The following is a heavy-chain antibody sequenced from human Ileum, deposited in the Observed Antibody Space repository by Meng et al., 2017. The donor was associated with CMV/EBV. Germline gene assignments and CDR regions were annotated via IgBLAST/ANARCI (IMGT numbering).Heavy chain of an antibody. D-gene: IGHD5-12*01. CDR3: ARGGGYPRSFDF. CDR2: INPSTTTT. CDR1: GFTLTNYY. J-gene: IGHJ4*02. V-gene: IGHV1-46*01. Sequence: SCKASGFTLTNYYILWVRQAPGQGLDWMGIINPSTTTTTYAQNFQGRVTMTRDTSTSTVYMELSSLRSEDSAVYYCARGGGYPRSFDFWGQGTLVTVSS.